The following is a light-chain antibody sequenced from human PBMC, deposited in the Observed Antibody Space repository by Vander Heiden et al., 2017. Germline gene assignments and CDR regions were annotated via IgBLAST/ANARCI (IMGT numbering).Light chain of an antibody. CDR2: GAS. CDR1: QSVRSSY. Sequence: EIVLTQSPGTLSLSPGERATLSCRASQSVRSSYLAWYQQKPGQSPRLLIYGASSRATGIPDRFSGSGSGTEFTLTISRLEPEDFAVYYCQQYGSSPMYSFGQGTKLEIK. V-gene: IGKV3-20*01. CDR3: QQYGSSPMYS. J-gene: IGKJ2*03.